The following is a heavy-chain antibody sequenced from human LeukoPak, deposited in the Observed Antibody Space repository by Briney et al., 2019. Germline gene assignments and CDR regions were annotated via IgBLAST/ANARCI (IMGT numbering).Heavy chain of an antibody. CDR1: GYTFTSYG. CDR2: IIPILGIA. J-gene: IGHJ4*02. CDR3: AVYYYDSSGYYGEFDY. D-gene: IGHD3-22*01. V-gene: IGHV1-69*04. Sequence: ASVKVSCKASGYTFTSYGISWVRQAPGQGLEWMGRIIPILGIANYAQKFQGRVTITADKSTSTAYMELSSLRSEDTAVYYCAVYYYDSSGYYGEFDYWGQGTLVTVSS.